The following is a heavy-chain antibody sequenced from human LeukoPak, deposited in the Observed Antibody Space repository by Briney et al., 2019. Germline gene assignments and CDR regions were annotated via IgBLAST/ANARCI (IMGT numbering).Heavy chain of an antibody. CDR1: GYTFTGYY. CDR3: ARDLMVAATRDFDY. CDR2: INPNSGGT. Sequence: GASVKVSCKASGYTFTGYYMHWVRQAPGQGLEWMGRINPNSGGTNYAQKFQGRVTMTRDTSISTAYMELSRPRSDDTAVYYCARDLMVAATRDFDYWGQGTLVTVSS. D-gene: IGHD2-15*01. J-gene: IGHJ4*02. V-gene: IGHV1-2*06.